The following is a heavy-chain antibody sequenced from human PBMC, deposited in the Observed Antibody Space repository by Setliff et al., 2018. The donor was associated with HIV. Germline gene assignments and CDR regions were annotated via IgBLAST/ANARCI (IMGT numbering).Heavy chain of an antibody. D-gene: IGHD5-18*01. V-gene: IGHV3-30*02. CDR2: VKYDGSSK. J-gene: IGHJ6*03. CDR1: GFTFTSYG. Sequence: GGSLRLSCAASGFTFTSYGMHWVRQAPGKGLEWVTFVKYDGSSKYYADSVKGRFTISRDNSKNTLYLQMNSLRGEDTAVYYCARDQWGYSYGYYYYYYMDVWGKGTTVTVSS. CDR3: ARDQWGYSYGYYYYYYMDV.